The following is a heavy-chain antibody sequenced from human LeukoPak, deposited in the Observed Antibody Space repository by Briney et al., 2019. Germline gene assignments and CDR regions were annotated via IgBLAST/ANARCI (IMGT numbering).Heavy chain of an antibody. V-gene: IGHV1-2*02. CDR3: ASTNWVGPIAGDAFDI. CDR2: INPNSGGT. CDR1: GYTFTGYY. Sequence: ASVKVSCKASGYTFTGYYMHWVRQAPAQGLEWMGLINPNSGGTNYAQKFQGRVTMTRDTSISTAYMELSRLRSDDPAVYYCASTNWVGPIAGDAFDIWGQGAMVTVSS. J-gene: IGHJ3*02. D-gene: IGHD6-13*01.